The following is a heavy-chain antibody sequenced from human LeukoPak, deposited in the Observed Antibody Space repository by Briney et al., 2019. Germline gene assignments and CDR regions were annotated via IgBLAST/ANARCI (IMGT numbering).Heavy chain of an antibody. D-gene: IGHD3-10*01. CDR1: GYTFTSYY. CDR2: INPSGGST. J-gene: IGHJ3*02. Sequence: ASVKVSCKASGYTFTSYYMHWVRQAPGQGLEWMGIINPSGGSTSYAQKFQGRVTMTRDTSTSTVYMELSSLRSEDTAVYYCARAKSERMVRGVILLDAFDIWGQGTMVTVSS. V-gene: IGHV1-46*01. CDR3: ARAKSERMVRGVILLDAFDI.